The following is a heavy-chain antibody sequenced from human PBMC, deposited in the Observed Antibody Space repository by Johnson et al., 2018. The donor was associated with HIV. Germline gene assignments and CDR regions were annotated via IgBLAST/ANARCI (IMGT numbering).Heavy chain of an antibody. D-gene: IGHD2-15*01. Sequence: QMLLVESGGGVVQPGRSLRLSCAASGFTFSSYGMHWVRQAPGKGLAWVAVIWYDGSNKYYADSVKGRFTISRDNSKNTLYLQMNSLRAEDTAVYYCAKEQLLRAFDIWGQGTKVTVSS. CDR3: AKEQLLRAFDI. J-gene: IGHJ3*02. V-gene: IGHV3-33*06. CDR1: GFTFSSYG. CDR2: IWYDGSNK.